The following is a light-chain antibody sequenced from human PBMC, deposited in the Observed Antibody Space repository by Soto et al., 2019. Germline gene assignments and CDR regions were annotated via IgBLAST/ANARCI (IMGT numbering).Light chain of an antibody. Sequence: DIQMTQSPSTLSGSVGDRVTITCRASQTIRSWVAWYQQKPGKAPRLLIYKASSLENGVPSRFSGSGFGTDFTLTISSLQPDDSATYYCQQYDNYSTFGGGTKVDIK. CDR1: QTIRSW. V-gene: IGKV1-5*03. CDR3: QQYDNYST. CDR2: KAS. J-gene: IGKJ4*01.